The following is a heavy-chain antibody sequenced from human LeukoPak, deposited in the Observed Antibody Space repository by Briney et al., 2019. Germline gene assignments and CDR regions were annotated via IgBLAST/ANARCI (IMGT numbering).Heavy chain of an antibody. CDR1: GFTFSSYW. J-gene: IGHJ5*02. D-gene: IGHD6-19*01. CDR2: INPDGSVK. Sequence: GSLRLSCAASGFTFSSYWMNWARQAPGKGLEWVASINPDGSVKYYVDSVEGRFTISRDNAKNSLYLQMNSLRVEDTAVYFCARGDSGDWSFDPWDQGTLVTVSS. CDR3: ARGDSGDWSFDP. V-gene: IGHV3-7*01.